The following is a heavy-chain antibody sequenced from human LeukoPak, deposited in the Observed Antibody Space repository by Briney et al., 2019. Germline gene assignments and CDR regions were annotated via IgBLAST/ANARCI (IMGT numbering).Heavy chain of an antibody. CDR3: ARGGGYYAIDY. CDR1: GFIVNSNY. J-gene: IGHJ4*02. Sequence: GGPLRLSCAASGFIVNSNYMNWVRQAPGKGLEWVSVLYSDDTTYYADSVKGRFTISRDNSKNTLYLQMNNLRAEDTAVYYCARGGGYYAIDYWGQGTLVTVSP. D-gene: IGHD1-26*01. CDR2: LYSDDTT. V-gene: IGHV3-53*01.